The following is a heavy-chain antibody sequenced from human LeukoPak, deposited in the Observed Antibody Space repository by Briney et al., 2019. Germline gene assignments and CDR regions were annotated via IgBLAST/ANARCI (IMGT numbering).Heavy chain of an antibody. CDR1: GFTFDDNA. CDR2: IRWNSGSI. D-gene: IGHD3-16*02. CDR3: AKGSDYVWGSYRYRDYFDY. Sequence: GSSLRPSCPPSGFTFDDNAMHSARQHPGKGLDWHTGIRWNSGSIGYADSVKGRFTISRDNAKNSLYLQMNSLRAEDTALYYCAKGSDYVWGSYRYRDYFDYWGQGTLVTVSS. V-gene: IGHV3-9*01. J-gene: IGHJ4*02.